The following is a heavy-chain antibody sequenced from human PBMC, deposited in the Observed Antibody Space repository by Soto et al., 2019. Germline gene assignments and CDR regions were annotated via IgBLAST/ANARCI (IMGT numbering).Heavy chain of an antibody. V-gene: IGHV3-48*03. Sequence: EVPLVESGGGLVQPGGSLRLSCAASGFTFSSYEMNWVRQAPGKGLEGVAYIVSRGSTMYFADSVKGRFTISRDNAKNSLYLQINSLRAEETAVYYCARGLRSSGYAMAVWGQGTTVTVSS. CDR3: ARGLRSSGYAMAV. D-gene: IGHD6-13*01. CDR2: IVSRGSTM. CDR1: GFTFSSYE. J-gene: IGHJ6*02.